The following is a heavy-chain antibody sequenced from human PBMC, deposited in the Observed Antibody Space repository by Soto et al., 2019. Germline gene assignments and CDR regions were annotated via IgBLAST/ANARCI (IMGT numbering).Heavy chain of an antibody. CDR2: IYWDDDK. D-gene: IGHD3-10*01. CDR1: GFSLSTTGVG. Sequence: QITLKESGPTLVRPTQPLTLTCTFSGFSLSTTGVGVGWIRQPPGKALEWLALIYWDDDKRYSPSLKSRLTITKDTSKNEEILTMTNMDPVDTATYYWPHSRRDYGLGLDPASYFDPRRQATLVPVSS. CDR3: PHSRRDYGLGLDPASYFDP. V-gene: IGHV2-5*02. J-gene: IGHJ5*02.